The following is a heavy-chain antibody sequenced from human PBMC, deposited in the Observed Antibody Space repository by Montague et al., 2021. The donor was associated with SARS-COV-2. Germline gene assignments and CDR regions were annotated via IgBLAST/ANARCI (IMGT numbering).Heavy chain of an antibody. CDR1: GFNIVSYW. Sequence: SLRLSCAASGFNIVSYWMSWVRQAPGKGLEWVANIRQDGSDKYYVDSVRGPFTISRDNAKNSLYLQMNSLRAADTGVYYCTRDRDYGDYLNWFNPWGQGTLVTVSS. D-gene: IGHD4-17*01. CDR3: TRDRDYGDYLNWFNP. J-gene: IGHJ5*02. CDR2: IRQDGSDK. V-gene: IGHV3-7*01.